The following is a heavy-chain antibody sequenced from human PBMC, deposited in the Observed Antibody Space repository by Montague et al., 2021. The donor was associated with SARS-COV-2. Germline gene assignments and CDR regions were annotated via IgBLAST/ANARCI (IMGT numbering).Heavy chain of an antibody. J-gene: IGHJ5*02. Sequence: SETLSLTCTVSGGSISGYYWTWIRQPPGKGLEWIGYIFYNGDTNYNPSLKSRVSISVDTSKNQFSLKLIAVTVADTAVYFCATHRQHHNHWGQGAMVAVSS. CDR3: ATHRQHHNH. D-gene: IGHD6-13*01. CDR1: GGSISGYY. V-gene: IGHV4-59*08. CDR2: IFYNGDT.